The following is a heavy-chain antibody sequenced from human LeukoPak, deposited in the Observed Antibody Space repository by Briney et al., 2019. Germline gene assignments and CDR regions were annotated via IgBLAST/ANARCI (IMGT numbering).Heavy chain of an antibody. D-gene: IGHD3-22*01. Sequence: SETLSLTCAVYGGSFSGYYWSWIRQPPGKGLEWIGEINHSGSTNYNPSLKSRVTISVDTSKNQFSLKLSSVTAADTAVYYCARDYYDSSGYYYGIHDYWGQGILVTVSS. CDR3: ARDYYDSSGYYYGIHDY. CDR2: INHSGST. J-gene: IGHJ4*02. V-gene: IGHV4-34*01. CDR1: GGSFSGYY.